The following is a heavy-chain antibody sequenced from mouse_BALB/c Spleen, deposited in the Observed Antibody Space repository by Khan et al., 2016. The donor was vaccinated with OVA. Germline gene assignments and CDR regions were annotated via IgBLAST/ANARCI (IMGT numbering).Heavy chain of an antibody. CDR2: IWGDGST. CDR1: GFSLTGYG. Sequence: QVQLKESGPGLVAPSQSLSITCTVSGFSLTGYGVNWVRQPPGKGLEWLGMIWGDGSTDYNSVLKSRLSISKDNSKNQVFLKMNSLQTDDTARYYGARDRYYYGRGLAYWGQGTLVTVSA. D-gene: IGHD1-1*01. CDR3: ARDRYYYGRGLAY. J-gene: IGHJ3*01. V-gene: IGHV2-6-7*01.